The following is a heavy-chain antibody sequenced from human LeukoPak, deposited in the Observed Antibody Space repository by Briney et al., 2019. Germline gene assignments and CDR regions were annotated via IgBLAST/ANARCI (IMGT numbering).Heavy chain of an antibody. J-gene: IGHJ4*01. D-gene: IGHD3/OR15-3a*01. V-gene: IGHV1-2*02. CDR2: IKTNSGGT. CDR1: GCTFTGYY. Sequence: ASVKVSCKASGCTFTGYYVHWVRQPPAPGLERMGWIKTNSGGTNYSHKFHGRVTPTRDTSFTTHYMELVWLKSDDNSVYYCSTRTGEGPPFWGHGTLVTVSS. CDR3: STRTGEGPPF.